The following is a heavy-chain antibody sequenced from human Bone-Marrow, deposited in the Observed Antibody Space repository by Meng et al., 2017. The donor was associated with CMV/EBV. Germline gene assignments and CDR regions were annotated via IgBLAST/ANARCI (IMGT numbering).Heavy chain of an antibody. V-gene: IGHV1-8*01. CDR3: ARGQNYYDSSGYYYGY. CDR2: MNPNSGNT. Sequence: GYTFTRYDINWVRQATGQGLEWMGWMNPNSGNTGYAQKFQGRVTMTRNTSISTAYMELSSLRSEDTAVYYCARGQNYYDSSGYYYGYWGQGTLVTVSS. D-gene: IGHD3-22*01. CDR1: GYTFTRYD. J-gene: IGHJ4*02.